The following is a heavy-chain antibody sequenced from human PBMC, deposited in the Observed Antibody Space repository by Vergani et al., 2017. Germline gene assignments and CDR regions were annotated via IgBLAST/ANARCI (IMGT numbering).Heavy chain of an antibody. J-gene: IGHJ4*02. V-gene: IGHV4-34*01. CDR3: ASVRGALMVYAARGYFDY. CDR1: GGSFSGYY. Sequence: QVQLQQWGAGLLKPSETLSLTCAVYGGSFSGYYWSWIRQPPGKGLEWIGEINHSGSTNYNPSLKSRVTISVDTSKNQFSLKLSSVTAADTAVYYCASVRGALMVYAARGYFDYWGQGTLVTVSS. D-gene: IGHD2-8*01. CDR2: INHSGST.